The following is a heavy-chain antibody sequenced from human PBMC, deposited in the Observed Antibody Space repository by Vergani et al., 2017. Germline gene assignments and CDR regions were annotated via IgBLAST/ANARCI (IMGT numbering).Heavy chain of an antibody. Sequence: QVQLVQSGAEVKKPGSSVKVSCKASGGTFSSYAISWVRQAPGQGLEWMGGIIPIVGTANYAQKFQGRVPINADESTSTAYMELSSLRSEDTAVYYCAGDGGFTMVRGVIGPYYFDYWGQGSLVTVSS. CDR3: AGDGGFTMVRGVIGPYYFDY. CDR2: IIPIVGTA. D-gene: IGHD3-10*01. J-gene: IGHJ4*02. V-gene: IGHV1-69*12. CDR1: GGTFSSYA.